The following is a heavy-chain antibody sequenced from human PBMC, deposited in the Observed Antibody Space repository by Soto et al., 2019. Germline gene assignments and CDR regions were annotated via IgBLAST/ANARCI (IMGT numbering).Heavy chain of an antibody. CDR1: GAALNSGNYY. J-gene: IGHJ5*02. V-gene: IGHV4-31*03. D-gene: IGHD2-21*01. CDR2: IYVTGAV. Sequence: PXVTLSLTCSVSGAALNSGNYYGSWIRQVPGKGLEWIGHIYVTGAVDYNPSLRDRITISQDTSERQFSLNLRLVTAADTAVYYCARLRIATNNYKWFDPWGQGTLVTVSS. CDR3: ARLRIATNNYKWFDP.